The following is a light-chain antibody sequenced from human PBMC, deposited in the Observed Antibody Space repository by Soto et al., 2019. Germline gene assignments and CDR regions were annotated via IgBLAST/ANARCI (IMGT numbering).Light chain of an antibody. CDR2: DVS. CDR3: CSYAGSYTWV. J-gene: IGLJ3*02. V-gene: IGLV2-11*01. CDR1: SSDVGGYNY. Sequence: HSVLTQPRSVSGSPGQSVTISCTGTSSDVGGYNYVSWYQQHPGKAPKLMIYDVSKRPSGVPDRFSGSKSGNTASLTISGLQAEDEADYYCCSYAGSYTWVFGPGTKLTVL.